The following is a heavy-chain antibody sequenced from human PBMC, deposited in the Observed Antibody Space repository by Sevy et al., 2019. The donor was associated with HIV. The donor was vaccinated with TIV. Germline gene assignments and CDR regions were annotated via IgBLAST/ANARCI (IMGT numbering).Heavy chain of an antibody. CDR2: VDYSGNS. J-gene: IGHJ4*02. V-gene: IGHV4-39*01. Sequence: SETLSLTCIVSGGSMSSGSYYWGWIRQPPGKGLEWIGSVDYSGNSYHKPSLMSRFTTSVDTPKNQLSLNVTSVTAADTAMYYCASLLRGISWYGGIDKWGQGTLVTVSS. CDR3: ASLLRGISWYGGIDK. D-gene: IGHD6-13*01. CDR1: GGSMSSGSYY.